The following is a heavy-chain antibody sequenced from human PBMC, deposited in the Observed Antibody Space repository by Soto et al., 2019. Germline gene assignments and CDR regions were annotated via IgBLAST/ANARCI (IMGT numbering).Heavy chain of an antibody. CDR1: GYTFTGYY. Sequence: ASVKVSCKASGYTFTGYYMHWVRQAPGQGLEWMGWINPNSGGTNYAQKFQGWVTMTRDTSISTAYMELSRLRSDDTAVYYCARGPPGVGATTTYYYYGMDVWGQGTTVTVSS. J-gene: IGHJ6*02. CDR3: ARGPPGVGATTTYYYYGMDV. D-gene: IGHD1-26*01. V-gene: IGHV1-2*04. CDR2: INPNSGGT.